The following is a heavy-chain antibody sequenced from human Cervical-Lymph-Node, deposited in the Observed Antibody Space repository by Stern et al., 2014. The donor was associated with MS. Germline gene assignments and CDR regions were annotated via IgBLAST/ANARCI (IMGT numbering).Heavy chain of an antibody. CDR1: GYNFTDYG. D-gene: IGHD4-23*01. CDR2: IKTGNGNR. J-gene: IGHJ6*02. CDR3: ARTGTVVTSGYYYGMDV. Sequence: VQLVESGAEVKKPGASVKVSCKTAGYNFTDYGILWVRQAPGQRLEWMGWIKTGNGNRRYSQKIQGRVTITRDTSASTAYMELSSLRSEDTAVYYCARTGTVVTSGYYYGMDVWGQGTTVTVSS. V-gene: IGHV1-3*04.